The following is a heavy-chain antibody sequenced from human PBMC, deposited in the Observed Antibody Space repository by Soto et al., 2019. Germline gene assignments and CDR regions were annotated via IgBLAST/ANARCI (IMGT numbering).Heavy chain of an antibody. CDR2: LNHRGST. J-gene: IGHJ4*02. D-gene: IGHD3-3*01. CDR1: GGSFSGYD. CDR3: ARCVVGIFGVVIHHFDY. V-gene: IGHV4-34*01. Sequence: SETLSLTCSVHGGSFSGYDWSGIRRPPGKGMEGIGELNHRGSTHYNPSLNSRVTISVDTSKNQFYLKLSSVTAADTAVYYCARCVVGIFGVVIHHFDYWGQGTLVTVSS.